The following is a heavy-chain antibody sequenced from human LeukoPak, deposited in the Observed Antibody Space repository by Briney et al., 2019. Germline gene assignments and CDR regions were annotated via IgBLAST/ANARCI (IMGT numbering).Heavy chain of an antibody. Sequence: GGSLRLSCAASGFTFSNYWMHLVRQAPGKGLVWVSRINSDGINTSYADSVKGRFTISRDNAKNTLNLQMNSLRAEDTAVYYCAKDLVVGALDYWGQGTLVTVSS. J-gene: IGHJ4*02. CDR3: AKDLVVGALDY. CDR2: INSDGINT. CDR1: GFTFSNYW. D-gene: IGHD1-26*01. V-gene: IGHV3-74*01.